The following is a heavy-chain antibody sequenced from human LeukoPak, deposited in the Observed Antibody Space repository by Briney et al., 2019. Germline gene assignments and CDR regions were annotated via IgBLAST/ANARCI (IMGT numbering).Heavy chain of an antibody. D-gene: IGHD3-10*01. CDR1: GYTFTGYY. V-gene: IGHV1-2*02. J-gene: IGHJ4*02. CDR2: INPNSGGT. CDR3: ARDGDGSGSYYNVLDY. Sequence: GASVKVSCEASGYTFTGYYIHWVRQAPGQGLEWMGWINPNSGGTNYAQKFQGRVTMTRDTSISTAYMELSRLRSDDTAVYYCARDGDGSGSYYNVLDYWGQGTLVTVSS.